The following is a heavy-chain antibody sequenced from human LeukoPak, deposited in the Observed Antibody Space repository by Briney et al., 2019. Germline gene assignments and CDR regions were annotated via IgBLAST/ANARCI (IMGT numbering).Heavy chain of an antibody. J-gene: IGHJ4*02. D-gene: IGHD1-1*01. Sequence: ASVKVSCKASGYTFTKYAMNWVRQAPGQGLEWMGWINTYTGNPTYAQDFTGRFVFSLDTSVSTAYLQISSLKAEDTAVYYCARKNVEPDRYFDYWGQGTLVTVSS. CDR1: GYTFTKYA. CDR2: INTYTGNP. CDR3: ARKNVEPDRYFDY. V-gene: IGHV7-4-1*02.